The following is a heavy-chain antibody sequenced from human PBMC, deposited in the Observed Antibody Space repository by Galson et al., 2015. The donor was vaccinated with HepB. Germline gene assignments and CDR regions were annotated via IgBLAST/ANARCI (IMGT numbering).Heavy chain of an antibody. J-gene: IGHJ4*02. CDR1: GFTFSSYA. Sequence: SLRLSCAASGFTFSSYAMSWVRQAPGKGLEWVSAISGSGGSTYYADSVKGRFTISRDNSKNTLYLQMNSLRAEDTAVYYCAKDHRYSGYPRHGYFDYWGQGTLVTVSS. CDR2: ISGSGGST. V-gene: IGHV3-23*01. CDR3: AKDHRYSGYPRHGYFDY. D-gene: IGHD5-12*01.